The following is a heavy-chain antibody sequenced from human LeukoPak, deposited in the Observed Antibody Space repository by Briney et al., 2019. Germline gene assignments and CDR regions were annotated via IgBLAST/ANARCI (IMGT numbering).Heavy chain of an antibody. CDR1: GGSFSGYY. J-gene: IGHJ4*02. V-gene: IGHV4-34*01. CDR2: INHSGST. Sequence: SETLSLTCAVYGGSFSGYYWSWIRQPPGKGLEWIGEINHSGSTNYNPSLKSRVTISVDTSKNQFSLKLSSVTAADTAVYYCAARNYGASGRVDYWGQGTLVTVSS. CDR3: AARNYGASGRVDY. D-gene: IGHD4-17*01.